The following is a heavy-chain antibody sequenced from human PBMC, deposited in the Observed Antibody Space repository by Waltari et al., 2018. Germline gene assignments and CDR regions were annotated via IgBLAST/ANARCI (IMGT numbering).Heavy chain of an antibody. D-gene: IGHD4-17*01. CDR1: GYTFTGYY. CDR2: INPNSGGT. J-gene: IGHJ5*02. Sequence: QVQLVQSGAEVKKPGAPVKVSCKASGYTFTGYYIHWVRQAPGQGLEWMGRINPNSGGTNYAQKFQGRVTMTRDTSISTAYMELSRLRSDDTAVYYCARDAGYGDYVGWFDPWGQGTLVTVSS. CDR3: ARDAGYGDYVGWFDP. V-gene: IGHV1-2*06.